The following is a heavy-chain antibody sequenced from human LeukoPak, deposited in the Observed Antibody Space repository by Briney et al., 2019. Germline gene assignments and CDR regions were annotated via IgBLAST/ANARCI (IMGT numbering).Heavy chain of an antibody. CDR1: GYSISSGYY. V-gene: IGHV4-38-2*01. CDR2: IYHSGST. D-gene: IGHD3-22*01. Sequence: KSSETLSLTCAFSGYSISSGYYWGWIRQPPGKGVEWIGSIYHSGSTYYNPSLKSRVTISVDTSKNQFSLKLSSVTAADTAVYYCARRPMTGPFDYWGQGTLVTVSS. J-gene: IGHJ4*02. CDR3: ARRPMTGPFDY.